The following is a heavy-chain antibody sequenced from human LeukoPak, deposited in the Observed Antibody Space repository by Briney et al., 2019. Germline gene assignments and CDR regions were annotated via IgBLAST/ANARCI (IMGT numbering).Heavy chain of an antibody. D-gene: IGHD2-2*01. CDR2: MNPNSGNT. V-gene: IGHV1-8*01. J-gene: IGHJ5*02. CDR1: GYTFTSYD. Sequence: ASVKVSCTASGYTFTSYDINWVRQATGQGLEWMGWMNPNSGNTGYAQKFQGGVTMTRDTSISTAYMELSSLKSEDTAVYYCARPHCSSTECRPPEWFDLWGEGTRVTVSS. CDR3: ARPHCSSTECRPPEWFDL.